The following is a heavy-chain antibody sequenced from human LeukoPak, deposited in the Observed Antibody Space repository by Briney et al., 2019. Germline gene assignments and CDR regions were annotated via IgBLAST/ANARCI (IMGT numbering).Heavy chain of an antibody. J-gene: IGHJ2*01. CDR2: ISWNSGSI. V-gene: IGHV3-9*01. D-gene: IGHD1-14*01. CDR1: GFTFDDYA. Sequence: GGSLRLSCAASGFTFDDYAMHWVRHAPGKGLEWVSGISWNSGSIGYADSVKGRFTISRDNAKNSLYLQMNSLRAEDTALYYCAKDSSVEPYWYFDLWGRGTLVTVSS. CDR3: AKDSSVEPYWYFDL.